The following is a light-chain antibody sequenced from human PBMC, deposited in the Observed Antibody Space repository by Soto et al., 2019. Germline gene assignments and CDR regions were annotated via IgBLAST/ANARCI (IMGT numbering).Light chain of an antibody. Sequence: QSALTQPASVSGSPGQSITISCTGTNSDLNNYNSVSWYQQHPGKAPKLILFESINRPSGISNRFSGSMSDTTASMTISGLQTDDEGDDYCGSNTGNNAWLFGGGTKLTVL. J-gene: IGLJ2*01. CDR3: GSNTGNNAWL. CDR2: ESI. CDR1: NSDLNNYNS. V-gene: IGLV2-14*01.